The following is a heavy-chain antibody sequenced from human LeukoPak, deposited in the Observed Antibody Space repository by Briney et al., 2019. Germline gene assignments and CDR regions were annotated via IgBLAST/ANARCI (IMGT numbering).Heavy chain of an antibody. J-gene: IGHJ4*02. Sequence: PGGSLRLSCAASGFTFSSYGMHWVRQAPGKGLEWVAVISYDGSNKYYADSVKGRFTISRDNSKNTLYLQMNSLRAEDTAVYYCAKGNRRYCSGGSCLLHFDYWGQGTLVAVSS. CDR3: AKGNRRYCSGGSCLLHFDY. D-gene: IGHD2-15*01. V-gene: IGHV3-30*18. CDR2: ISYDGSNK. CDR1: GFTFSSYG.